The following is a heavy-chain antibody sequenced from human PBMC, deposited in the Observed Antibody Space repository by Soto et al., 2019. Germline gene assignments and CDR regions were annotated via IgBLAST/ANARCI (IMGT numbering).Heavy chain of an antibody. CDR2: ISSNGRST. J-gene: IGHJ4*02. CDR3: ARDRCTNGVCYAPSDY. D-gene: IGHD2-8*01. Sequence: EVPLVESGGGLVQPGGSLRLSCATSGFTFSTYAMHWVRQAPGKGLEYVSAISSNGRSTYYANSVKGRFTISRDNSKNTLYLQMDSLRAEDMAVYYCARDRCTNGVCYAPSDYWGQGTLVTVSS. CDR1: GFTFSTYA. V-gene: IGHV3-64*01.